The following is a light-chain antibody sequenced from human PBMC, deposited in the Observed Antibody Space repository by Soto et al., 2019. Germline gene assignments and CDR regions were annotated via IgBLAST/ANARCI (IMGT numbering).Light chain of an antibody. CDR1: SSDVGAYNY. CDR2: EVN. V-gene: IGLV2-8*01. Sequence: QSALTQPPSASGSPGQSVTVSCTGSSSDVGAYNYVSWYQQHPGTAPKLIIFEVNKRPSGVPDRFSGSKSGNTASLTVSGLQAEDEADYYCSSFGGSKVFGGGTKVTVL. CDR3: SSFGGSKV. J-gene: IGLJ2*01.